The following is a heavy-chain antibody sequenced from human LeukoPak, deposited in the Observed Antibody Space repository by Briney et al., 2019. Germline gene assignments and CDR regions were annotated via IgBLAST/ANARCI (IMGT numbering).Heavy chain of an antibody. V-gene: IGHV1-46*01. CDR3: ARGPTDMDFDY. J-gene: IGHJ4*02. CDR2: INPSDGTT. Sequence: ASVKVSCKASGYTFTKSDYMHWVRQAPGQGLXWMGIINPSDGTTFYAQKFQGRVTMTRDTSTNTVYMELSSLRSEDTAVFYCARGPTDMDFDYWGQGSLVTVSS. CDR1: GYTFTKSDY.